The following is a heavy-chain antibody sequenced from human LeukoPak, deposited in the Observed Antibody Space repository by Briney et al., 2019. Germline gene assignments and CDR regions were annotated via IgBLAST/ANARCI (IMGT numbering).Heavy chain of an antibody. V-gene: IGHV1-2*02. Sequence: ASVKVSCKASGYTLTGYYMHWVRQAPGQGLEWMGWMNPNSGGTKYAQKFQGRVTMTRDTSISTAYMELSRLRSDDTAMYYCARGKLGLGGLSLYDQWGQGTLVTVFS. J-gene: IGHJ5*02. CDR3: ARGKLGLGGLSLYDQ. CDR2: MNPNSGGT. D-gene: IGHD3-16*02. CDR1: GYTLTGYY.